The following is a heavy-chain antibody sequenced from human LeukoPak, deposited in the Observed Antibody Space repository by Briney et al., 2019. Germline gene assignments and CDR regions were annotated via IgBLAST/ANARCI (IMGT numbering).Heavy chain of an antibody. J-gene: IGHJ4*02. CDR2: IGAYNDNT. V-gene: IGHV1-18*01. Sequence: GASVKVSCKASGYTFTSYGISWVRQAPGQGLEWMGWIGAYNDNTNYAQKLQGRVTMTTDTSTSTAYMELRSLRSDDTAVYYCACSKTYYYDSSGYYWVYWGQGTLVTVSS. CDR1: GYTFTSYG. D-gene: IGHD3-22*01. CDR3: ACSKTYYYDSSGYYWVY.